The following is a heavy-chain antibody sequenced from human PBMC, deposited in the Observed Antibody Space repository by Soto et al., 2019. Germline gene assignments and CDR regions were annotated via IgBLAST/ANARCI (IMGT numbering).Heavy chain of an antibody. CDR3: ARTYFDTTDSDFQH. CDR1: GYTFTSYA. J-gene: IGHJ1*01. Sequence: GASVKVSCKASGYTFTSYAIHWVRQAPGQRLEWMGWINAGNGNTKYSQKFQDRVTITRDTSARTVYMELSSLRSEDTAVYYCARTYFDTTDSDFQHWGQGTLVTVS. CDR2: INAGNGNT. V-gene: IGHV1-3*01. D-gene: IGHD4-4*01.